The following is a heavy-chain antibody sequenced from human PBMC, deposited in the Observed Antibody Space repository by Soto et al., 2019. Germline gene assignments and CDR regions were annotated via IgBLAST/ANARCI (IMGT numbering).Heavy chain of an antibody. V-gene: IGHV1-18*01. CDR3: AWPTAADHYYFTGMDV. Sequence: ASVKVSCKASGYTFTSYGISWVRQAPGQGLEWVGWISAYNGNTNYAQKLQGRVSMTTDTSTSTVYMVVSSLRSDDTPVYYCAWPTAADHYYFTGMDVRCQGASVTVSS. CDR2: ISAYNGNT. D-gene: IGHD6-13*01. CDR1: GYTFTSYG. J-gene: IGHJ6*02.